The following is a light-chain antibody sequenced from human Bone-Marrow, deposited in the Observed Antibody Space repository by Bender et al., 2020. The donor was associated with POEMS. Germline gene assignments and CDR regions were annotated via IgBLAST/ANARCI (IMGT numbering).Light chain of an antibody. CDR2: GYN. Sequence: QSVLTQPPSVSGAPGQRVTISCTGSSSNTGSGYDINWYQHLPGTAPKLLIYGYNNRPSGVPDRFSGSKSGTSASLAITGLQAEDEGDYYCSTWDDSLNAVVFGGGTKLTVL. V-gene: IGLV1-50*01. CDR1: SSNTGSGYD. CDR3: STWDDSLNAVV. J-gene: IGLJ2*01.